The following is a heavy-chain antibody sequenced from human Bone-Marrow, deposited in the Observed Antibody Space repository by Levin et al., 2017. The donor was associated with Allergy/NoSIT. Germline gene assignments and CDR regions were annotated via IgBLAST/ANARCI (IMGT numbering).Heavy chain of an antibody. Sequence: SGPTLVKPTQTLTLTCTFSGFSLSTSGVGVGWIRQPPGEALEWLALIFGNVDKRSGPSLTNRLTITKDPSKNQVVLTMTNLDPVDTATYYCAHRAAALVPYFDSWGQGILVTVSS. J-gene: IGHJ4*02. CDR2: IFGNVDK. CDR3: AHRAAALVPYFDS. CDR1: GFSLSTSGVG. D-gene: IGHD5-18*01. V-gene: IGHV2-5*01.